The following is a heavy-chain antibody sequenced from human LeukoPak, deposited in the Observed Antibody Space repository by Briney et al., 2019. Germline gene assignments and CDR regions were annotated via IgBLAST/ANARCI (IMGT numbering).Heavy chain of an antibody. CDR3: ARDGQLPRTGPHYYYYMDV. CDR2: IIPIFGTA. D-gene: IGHD6-6*01. Sequence: GASVKVSCKASGGTFSSYAISWVRQAPGQGLEWMGGIIPIFGTANYAQKFQGRVTITTDESTSTAYMELSSLRSEDTAVYYCARDGQLPRTGPHYYYYMDVWGKGTTVTVSS. V-gene: IGHV1-69*05. CDR1: GGTFSSYA. J-gene: IGHJ6*03.